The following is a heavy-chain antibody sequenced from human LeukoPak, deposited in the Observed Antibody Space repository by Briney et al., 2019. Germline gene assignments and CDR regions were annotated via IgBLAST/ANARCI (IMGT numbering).Heavy chain of an antibody. J-gene: IGHJ4*02. Sequence: GGSLRLSCAASGFTFSSYWMHWVRQAPGKGLVWVSRINGDGSSTTYADSVRGRFTISRDNAKNTLYLQMNSLRDEDTAVYYCARVGGYNSYFDYWGQGSLVTVSS. CDR1: GFTFSSYW. CDR2: INGDGSST. D-gene: IGHD5-24*01. V-gene: IGHV3-74*03. CDR3: ARVGGYNSYFDY.